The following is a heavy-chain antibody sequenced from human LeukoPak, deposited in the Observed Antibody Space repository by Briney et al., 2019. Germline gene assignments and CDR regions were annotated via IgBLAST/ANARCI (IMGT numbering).Heavy chain of an antibody. CDR3: ARETAMVLYYYYYYYMDV. V-gene: IGHV6-1*01. J-gene: IGHJ6*03. D-gene: IGHD5-18*01. Sequence: SQTLSLTCAISGDSVSSNSAAWNWIRQSPSRGLEWLGRTYYRSKWYNDYAVSVKSRITINPDTSKNQFSLQLNSVTPEDTAVYYCARETAMVLYYYYYYYMDVWGKGTTVTVSS. CDR1: GDSVSSNSAA. CDR2: TYYRSKWYN.